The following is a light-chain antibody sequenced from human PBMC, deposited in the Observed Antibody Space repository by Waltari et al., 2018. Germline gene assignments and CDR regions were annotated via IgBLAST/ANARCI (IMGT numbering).Light chain of an antibody. Sequence: QSALTQPRSVSGSPGQSVTISCTGAGSDVGGYNYVSWYQQHPGKAPKLMLDEVSKRPSGVPDRFSGSKSGNTASLTISGLQAEDEADYYCCSYAGDYSWIFGGGTK. V-gene: IGLV2-11*01. CDR2: EVS. J-gene: IGLJ2*01. CDR3: CSYAGDYSWI. CDR1: GSDVGGYNY.